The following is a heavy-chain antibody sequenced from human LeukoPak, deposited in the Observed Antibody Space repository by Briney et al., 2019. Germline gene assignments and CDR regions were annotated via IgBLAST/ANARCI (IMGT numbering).Heavy chain of an antibody. J-gene: IGHJ4*02. CDR1: GGSISSYY. CDR3: ARGDYDFWSGYPPPRFDY. V-gene: IGHV4-59*01. Sequence: SETLSLTCTVSGGSISSYYWSWIRQPPGKGLEWIGYIYYSGSTNYKPSLKSRVTISVDTSKNQFSLKLSSVTAADTAVYYCARGDYDFWSGYPPPRFDYWGQGTLVTVSS. D-gene: IGHD3-3*01. CDR2: IYYSGST.